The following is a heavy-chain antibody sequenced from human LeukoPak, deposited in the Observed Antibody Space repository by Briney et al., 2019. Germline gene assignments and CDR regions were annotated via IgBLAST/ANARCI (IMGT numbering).Heavy chain of an antibody. CDR2: ISGYTSTT. Sequence: GGSLRLSCAASGFIFDEYAMHWVRQAPGKGLEWVSLISGYTSTTYYADSVKGRFTISRDNSRNSLYLQMNSLRTEDTALYYCAKDILPHADYYDASGHFDFWGQGTLVTVS. CDR1: GFIFDEYA. D-gene: IGHD3-22*01. V-gene: IGHV3-43*02. J-gene: IGHJ4*02. CDR3: AKDILPHADYYDASGHFDF.